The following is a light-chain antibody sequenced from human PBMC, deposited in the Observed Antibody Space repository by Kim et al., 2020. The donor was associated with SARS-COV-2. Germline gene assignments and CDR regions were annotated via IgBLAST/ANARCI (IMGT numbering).Light chain of an antibody. CDR2: DAS. Sequence: LSATVGDRVTITCRASQSTGNWLAWDQQKPGQAPKLLIYDASTLGSGVSSRFSGSGSGTEFTLTINSLQPDDFATYYCQQYNTWTFGQGTKVDIK. CDR1: QSTGNW. CDR3: QQYNTWT. V-gene: IGKV1-5*01. J-gene: IGKJ1*01.